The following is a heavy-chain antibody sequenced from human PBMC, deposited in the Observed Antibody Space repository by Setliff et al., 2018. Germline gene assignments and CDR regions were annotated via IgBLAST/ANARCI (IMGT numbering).Heavy chain of an antibody. J-gene: IGHJ4*02. V-gene: IGHV4-30-4*08. CDR1: GGSISSGDYY. CDR3: ARDRTDSSGHVDY. CDR2: IYYSGST. Sequence: SETLSLTCTVSGGSISSGDYYWSWIRQPPGKGLEWIGYIYYSGSTYYNPSLKSRVTISVDTSKNQFSLKLSSVTAADTAAYYCARDRTDSSGHVDYWGQGTLVTVSS. D-gene: IGHD3-22*01.